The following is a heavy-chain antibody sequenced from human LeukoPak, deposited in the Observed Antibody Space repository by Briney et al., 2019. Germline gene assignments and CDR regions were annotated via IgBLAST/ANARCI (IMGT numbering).Heavy chain of an antibody. D-gene: IGHD5-18*01. CDR2: ISGSGGTT. CDR1: GFTFNNYA. V-gene: IGHV3-23*01. Sequence: PGGSLRLSCAASGFTFNNYAMTCVRQAPGKGLEWVSAISGSGGTTLYADSVKGRFTISRDNSKSTLYLQMNSLRAEDTAVYYCAKDQGIQLWLKYFQHWGQGTLVTVSS. J-gene: IGHJ1*01. CDR3: AKDQGIQLWLKYFQH.